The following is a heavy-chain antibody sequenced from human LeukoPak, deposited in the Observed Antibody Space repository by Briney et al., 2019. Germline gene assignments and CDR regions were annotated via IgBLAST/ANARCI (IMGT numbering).Heavy chain of an antibody. D-gene: IGHD6-19*01. Sequence: SETLSLTCAVYGGSFSGYYWSWIRQPPGKGLEWIGEINHSGSTNYNPSLKSRVTISVDTSKNQFSLKLSSVTAADTAVYYCARENSGWYTYRYYYMDVWGKGTTVTISS. V-gene: IGHV4-34*01. J-gene: IGHJ6*03. CDR3: ARENSGWYTYRYYYMDV. CDR1: GGSFSGYY. CDR2: INHSGST.